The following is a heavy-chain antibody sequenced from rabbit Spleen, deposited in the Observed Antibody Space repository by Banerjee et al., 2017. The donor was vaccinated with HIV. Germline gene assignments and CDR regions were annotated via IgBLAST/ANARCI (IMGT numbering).Heavy chain of an antibody. CDR3: ARNGGMLNYEL. V-gene: IGHV1S45*01. J-gene: IGHJ4*01. Sequence: QEQLVESGGGLVQPEGSLTLTCKASGFDFSTNYDMCWVRQAPGKGPEWIACIRTGDGKTYYASWAKGRFTISKTSSTTVTLQMTSLTAADTATYFCARNGGMLNYELWGPGTLVTVS. CDR2: IRTGDGKT. CDR1: GFDFSTNYD. D-gene: IGHD6-1*01.